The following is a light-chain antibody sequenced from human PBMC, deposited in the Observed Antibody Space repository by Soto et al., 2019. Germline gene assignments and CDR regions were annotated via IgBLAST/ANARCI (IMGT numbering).Light chain of an antibody. V-gene: IGKV1-39*01. J-gene: IGKJ5*01. CDR3: QQSYRAVT. CDR2: AAS. CDR1: QSVSSY. Sequence: DIQMTQSPSSLSASVGDRISITCQASQSVSSYLNWYQQKPGRAPRLLIYAASHLQTGVPSRFRGTGSATHFTLTISSLQPEDFATYYCQQSYRAVTFGQGTRLEIK.